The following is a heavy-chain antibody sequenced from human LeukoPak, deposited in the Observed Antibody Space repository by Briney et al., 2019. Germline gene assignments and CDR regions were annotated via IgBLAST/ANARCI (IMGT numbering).Heavy chain of an antibody. J-gene: IGHJ5*02. D-gene: IGHD3-10*01. Sequence: PGGSLRLSCAASGFTFSSYAMHWVRQAPGKGLEWVAVISYDGSNKYYADSVKGRFTISRDNSKNTLYLQMNSLRAEDTAVYYCARGGDLLWFGEFDPWGQGTLVTVSS. CDR2: ISYDGSNK. CDR1: GFTFSSYA. V-gene: IGHV3-30-3*01. CDR3: ARGGDLLWFGEFDP.